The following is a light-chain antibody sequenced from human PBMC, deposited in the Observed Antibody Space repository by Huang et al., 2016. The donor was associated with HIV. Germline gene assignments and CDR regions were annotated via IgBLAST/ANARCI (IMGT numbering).Light chain of an antibody. J-gene: IGKJ2*01. CDR2: WAS. CDR3: QQYYTPPPA. V-gene: IGKV4-1*01. CDR1: QSLLYSSNNQSY. Sequence: DIVMTQSPDSLAVSLGERATINCKSSQSLLYSSNNQSYLGWYQMKPGQPPRLLIYWASNRESGVPDRFSGSGSGTDFTLTIDSLQPEDVAVYYCQQYYTPPPAFGQGTKLEIK.